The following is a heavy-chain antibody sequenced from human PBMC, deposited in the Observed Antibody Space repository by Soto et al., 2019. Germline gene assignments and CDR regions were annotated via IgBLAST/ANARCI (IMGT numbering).Heavy chain of an antibody. CDR3: ACYLEYSRSSPYYYCGMDV. Sequence: ASVKVSCKASGYTFTSYGISWVRQAPGQGLEWMGWISAYNGNTNYAQKLQGRVTMTTDTSTSTAYMELRSLRSDDTAVYYCACYLEYSRSSPYYYCGMDVWGQGTTVTGSS. J-gene: IGHJ6*02. CDR1: GYTFTSYG. CDR2: ISAYNGNT. D-gene: IGHD6-6*01. V-gene: IGHV1-18*01.